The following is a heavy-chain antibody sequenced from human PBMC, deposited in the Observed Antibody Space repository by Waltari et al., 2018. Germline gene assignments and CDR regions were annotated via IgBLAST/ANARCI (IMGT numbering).Heavy chain of an antibody. J-gene: IGHJ5*02. CDR3: ARGDA. CDR1: GGSISSYF. CDR2: ISYSGST. V-gene: IGHV4-59*01. Sequence: QMQLQGSSPGRENPSETLSLPCTASGGSISSYFWCWIRQRPGKGLEWIGYISYSGSTNHSPSLMSRVTISVDPSKNQFSLKLSAVTAADMAVYYWARGDAWGQGTLVTVSS.